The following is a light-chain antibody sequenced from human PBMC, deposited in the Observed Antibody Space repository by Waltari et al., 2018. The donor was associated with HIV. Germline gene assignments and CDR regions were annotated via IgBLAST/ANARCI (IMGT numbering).Light chain of an antibody. CDR2: STS. CDR1: KTISSSY. CDR3: QQYYSTPLT. J-gene: IGKJ4*01. V-gene: IGKV3-20*01. Sequence: EIVLTQSPGTLSLSPGERAILSCRASKTISSSYIAWYQQRPGQAPRLLMYSTSRRATGIPDRFSGSGSGTDFTLTINRLEPEDFAVFYCQQYYSTPLTFGGGTQVEIK.